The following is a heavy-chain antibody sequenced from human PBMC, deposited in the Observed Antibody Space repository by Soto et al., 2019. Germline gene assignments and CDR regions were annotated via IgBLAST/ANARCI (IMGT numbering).Heavy chain of an antibody. CDR2: IWYDGSNK. D-gene: IGHD3-3*01. CDR3: ARVKYYDFWSGYLDPRFGMDV. V-gene: IGHV3-33*01. Sequence: GGSIRLSCAASGFTFSSYGMHWVRQAPGKGLEWVAVIWYDGSNKYYADSVKGRFTISRDNSKNTLYLQMNSLRAEDTAVYYCARVKYYDFWSGYLDPRFGMDVWGQGTTVTVSS. J-gene: IGHJ6*02. CDR1: GFTFSSYG.